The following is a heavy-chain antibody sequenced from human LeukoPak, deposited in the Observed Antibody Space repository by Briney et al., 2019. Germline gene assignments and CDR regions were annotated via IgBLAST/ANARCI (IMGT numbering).Heavy chain of an antibody. V-gene: IGHV1-69*05. CDR2: IIPIFGTA. CDR3: VRDSKNSSSWYHFQH. CDR1: GGTFSSYA. Sequence: SVKVSCKASGGTFSSYAISWVRQAPGQGLEWMGGIIPIFGTANYAQKFQGRVTITTDESTSTAYMELSSLRSEDTAVYYCVRDSKNSSSWYHFQHWGQGTLVTVSS. D-gene: IGHD6-13*01. J-gene: IGHJ1*01.